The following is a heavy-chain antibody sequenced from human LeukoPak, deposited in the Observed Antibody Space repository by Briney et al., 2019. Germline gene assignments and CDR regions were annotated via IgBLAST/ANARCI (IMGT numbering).Heavy chain of an antibody. Sequence: GGSLRLSCAASGFTFSSYNMNWVRQAPGKGLEWVSSITSSSTYIYYADSVKGRFTISRDNARNSLYLQMNSLRAEDTAVYYCARDPYSGSYGNDYYYYMDVWGKGTTVTISS. D-gene: IGHD1-26*01. V-gene: IGHV3-21*01. CDR1: GFTFSSYN. CDR3: ARDPYSGSYGNDYYYYMDV. CDR2: ITSSSTYI. J-gene: IGHJ6*03.